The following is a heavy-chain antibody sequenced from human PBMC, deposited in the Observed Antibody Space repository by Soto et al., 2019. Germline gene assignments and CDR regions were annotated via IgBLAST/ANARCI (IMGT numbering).Heavy chain of an antibody. D-gene: IGHD1-26*01. CDR3: AKDTYSDTEGYYGMDV. Sequence: LRLSFAASGFTFSSFAMSWVRQAPGKGLEWVAVISYDGSNKYYADSVKGRFTISRDNSKNTLYLQMSSLRAEDTAVYYCAKDTYSDTEGYYGMDVWGLATTVPVSS. J-gene: IGHJ6*02. V-gene: IGHV3-30*18. CDR2: ISYDGSNK. CDR1: GFTFSSFA.